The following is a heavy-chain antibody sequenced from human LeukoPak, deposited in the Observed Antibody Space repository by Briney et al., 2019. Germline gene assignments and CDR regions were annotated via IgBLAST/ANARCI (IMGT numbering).Heavy chain of an antibody. J-gene: IGHJ2*01. D-gene: IGHD6-19*01. CDR2: INSDGSST. CDR1: GFTFSSYW. V-gene: IGHV3-74*01. CDR3: ARVDSGWYRRYFDL. Sequence: GGSLRLSCAASGFTFSSYWMHWVRQAPGKGLVCVSRINSDGSSTSYADSVKGRFTISRDNAKNTLYLQMNSLRAEDTAVYYCARVDSGWYRRYFDLWGRGTLVTVSS.